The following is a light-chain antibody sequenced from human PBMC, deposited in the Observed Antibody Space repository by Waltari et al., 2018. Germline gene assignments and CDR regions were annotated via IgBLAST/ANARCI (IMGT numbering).Light chain of an antibody. CDR1: SSDVGGYNY. V-gene: IGLV2-14*01. Sequence: QSALTQPPSASGSPGQSVTFSCTGTSSDVGGYNYVSWYQQYPGKAPKLMIYEVSKRPSGVSKRLSGSKSGNKASLIISGLQAEDEADYYCSSYSSSGTLYVFGSGTKVTVL. CDR2: EVS. J-gene: IGLJ1*01. CDR3: SSYSSSGTLYV.